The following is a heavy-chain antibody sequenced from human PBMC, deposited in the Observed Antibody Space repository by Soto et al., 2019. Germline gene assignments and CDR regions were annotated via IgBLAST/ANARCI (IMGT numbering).Heavy chain of an antibody. CDR2: ISSSSSTI. Sequence: GGSPRLSRATPGFTFSSYSMKWVRQAPGEGVEWVSYISSSSSTIYYADSVKGRFTISRDNAKNSLYLQMNSLRAEDTAVYYCAGGDSSSWYKYYYYCMDVWGKGTTVTVSS. J-gene: IGHJ6*03. CDR3: AGGDSSSWYKYYYYCMDV. V-gene: IGHV3-48*01. D-gene: IGHD6-13*01. CDR1: GFTFSSYS.